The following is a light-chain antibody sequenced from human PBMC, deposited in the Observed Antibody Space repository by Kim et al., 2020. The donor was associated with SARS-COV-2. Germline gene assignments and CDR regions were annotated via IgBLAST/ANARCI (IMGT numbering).Light chain of an antibody. J-gene: IGLJ3*02. V-gene: IGLV3-27*01. CDR2: KDT. Sequence: SLSPGQTDRITCSGDVLANKYARWYQQKPGQAPVLLIYKDTERPSGIPERFSGSSSGTTVTLTISGAQVEDEADYYCYSAADNVGVFGGGTQLTVL. CDR1: VLANKY. CDR3: YSAADNVGV.